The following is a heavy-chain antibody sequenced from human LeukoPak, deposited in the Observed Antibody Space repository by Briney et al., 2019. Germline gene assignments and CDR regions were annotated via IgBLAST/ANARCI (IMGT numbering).Heavy chain of an antibody. J-gene: IGHJ3*02. CDR3: ARAPYYYDSSGYFSLSAFDI. CDR1: GFTFSSYA. V-gene: IGHV3-48*04. D-gene: IGHD3-22*01. CDR2: ISSSGSTI. Sequence: GGSLRLSCAASGFTFSSYAMHWVRQAPGKGLEWVSYISSSGSTIYYADSVKGRFTISRDNAKNSLYLQMNSLRAEDTAVYYCARAPYYYDSSGYFSLSAFDIWGQGTWSPSLQ.